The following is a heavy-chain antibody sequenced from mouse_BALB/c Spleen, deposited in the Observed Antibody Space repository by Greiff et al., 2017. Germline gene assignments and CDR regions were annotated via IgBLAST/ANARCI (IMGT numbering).Heavy chain of an antibody. V-gene: IGHV1-9*01. CDR2: ILPGSGST. CDR1: GYTFSSYW. D-gene: IGHD1-1*01. CDR3: ARSYYGSSYSGFAY. J-gene: IGHJ3*01. Sequence: QVQLKESGAELMKPGASVKISCKATGYTFSSYWIEWVKQRPGHGLEWIGEILPGSGSTNYNEKFKGKATFTADTSSNTAYMQLSSLTSEDSAVYYCARSYYGSSYSGFAYWGQGTLVTVSA.